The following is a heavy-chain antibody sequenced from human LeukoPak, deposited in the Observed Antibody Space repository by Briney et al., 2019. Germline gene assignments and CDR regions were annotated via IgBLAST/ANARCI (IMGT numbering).Heavy chain of an antibody. CDR3: ARDKTSGGYYYDSSGYPHAFDI. D-gene: IGHD3-22*01. J-gene: IGHJ3*02. CDR1: GYSISSGYY. Sequence: SETLSLTCTVSGYSISSGYYWGWIRQPPGKGLEWIGSIYHSGSTYYNPSLKSRVTISVDTSKNQFSLKLSSVTAADTAVYYCARDKTSGGYYYDSSGYPHAFDIWGQGTMVTVSS. V-gene: IGHV4-38-2*02. CDR2: IYHSGST.